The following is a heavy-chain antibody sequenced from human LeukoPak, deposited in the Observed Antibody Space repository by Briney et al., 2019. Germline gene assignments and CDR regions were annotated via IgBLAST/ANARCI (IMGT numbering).Heavy chain of an antibody. CDR2: ISWNSGTT. J-gene: IGHJ3*02. CDR3: GKVRYDSSGYAFDI. D-gene: IGHD3-22*01. CDR1: GFTFNDYA. Sequence: GRSLRLSCVAAGFTFNDYAMHSVRHAPGKGLEWVSGISWNSGTTVYADSVKGRFTISRDNGKKSLYLQMNSLRVEDMAFYYCGKVRYDSSGYAFDIWGPGTMVTVSS. V-gene: IGHV3-9*03.